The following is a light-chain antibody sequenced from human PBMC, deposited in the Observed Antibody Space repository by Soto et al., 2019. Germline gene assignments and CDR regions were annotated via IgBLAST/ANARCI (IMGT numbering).Light chain of an antibody. CDR1: SFDVDDYNS. CDR2: EVN. V-gene: IGLV2-14*01. J-gene: IGLJ1*01. Sequence: SALTQPASVSGSPGQSITISCTGTSFDVDDYNSVSWYQQPPGKAPKLIIYEVNNRPSGVSNRFSGSNSDNMASLTISGLQAEDEADYYCSLYTTSSTPSYVFGTGTKVTVL. CDR3: SLYTTSSTPSYV.